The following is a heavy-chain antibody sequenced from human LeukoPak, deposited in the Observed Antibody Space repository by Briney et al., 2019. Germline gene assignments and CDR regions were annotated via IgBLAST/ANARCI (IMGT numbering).Heavy chain of an antibody. CDR3: ARLYYYDSRLAFDI. V-gene: IGHV4-59*01. D-gene: IGHD3-22*01. Sequence: PSETLSLTCTVSGGSISSYYWSWIRQPPGKGLEWIGYIYYSGSTNYNPSLKSRVTISVDTSKNQFSLKLSSVTAADTAVYYCARLYYYDSRLAFDIWGQGTVVTVSS. J-gene: IGHJ3*02. CDR1: GGSISSYY. CDR2: IYYSGST.